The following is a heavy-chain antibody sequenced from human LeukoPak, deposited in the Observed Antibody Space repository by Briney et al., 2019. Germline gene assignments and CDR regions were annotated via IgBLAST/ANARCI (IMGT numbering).Heavy chain of an antibody. V-gene: IGHV1-58*01. D-gene: IGHD3-3*01. CDR1: GFTFTSSA. J-gene: IGHJ2*01. CDR2: IVVGSGNT. Sequence: SVRVSCKASGFTFTSSAVQWVRQARGERLEWIGWIVVGSGNTNYAQKFQERVTITRDMSTSTAYMELSSLRSEDTAVYYCARVCYDFWSGVPPYWYFDLWGRGTLVTVSS. CDR3: ARVCYDFWSGVPPYWYFDL.